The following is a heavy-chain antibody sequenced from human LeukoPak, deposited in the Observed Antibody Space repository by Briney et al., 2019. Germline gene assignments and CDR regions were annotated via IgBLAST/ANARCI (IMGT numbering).Heavy chain of an antibody. V-gene: IGHV3-23*01. CDR1: GFTFSSYA. D-gene: IGHD6-19*01. CDR3: TKEDSSSGWYGRPFDY. Sequence: GGSLRLSCAASGFTFSSYAMSWVRQAPGKGLEWVSSVSGSDGSTYYADSVKGRFTISRDSSKNTLYLQMNSLRAEDTAVYYCTKEDSSSGWYGRPFDYWGQGILVTVSS. CDR2: VSGSDGST. J-gene: IGHJ4*02.